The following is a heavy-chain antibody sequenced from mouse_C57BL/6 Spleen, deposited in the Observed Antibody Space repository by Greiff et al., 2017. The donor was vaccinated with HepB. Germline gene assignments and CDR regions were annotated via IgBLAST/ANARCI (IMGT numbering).Heavy chain of an antibody. CDR1: GFTFSSYG. V-gene: IGHV5-6*01. CDR2: ISSGGSYT. D-gene: IGHD1-1*01. J-gene: IGHJ4*01. CDR3: ARLLSYYSYAMDY. Sequence: EVQWVESGGDLVKPGGSLKLSCAASGFTFSSYGMSWVRQTPDKRLEWVATISSGGSYTYYPDSVKGRFTISRDNAKNTLYLQMSSLKSEDTAMYYCARLLSYYSYAMDYWGQGTSVTVSS.